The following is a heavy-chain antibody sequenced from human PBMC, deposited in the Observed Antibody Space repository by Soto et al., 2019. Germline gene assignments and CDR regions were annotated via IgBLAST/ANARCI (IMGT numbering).Heavy chain of an antibody. CDR1: GRTFSSYA. J-gene: IGHJ6*01. Sequence: ASVKVACKAPGRTFSSYAISRVLQAPGQGLEWMGRIIPTFGTANYAQKFQLRVTITAYESTSTAYMELSSLRSEDTAVYDCARVLCLDGTSLLCRSSGGGRNYYYYGMGVWGPGTMV. D-gene: IGHD2-2*01. V-gene: IGHV1-69*13. CDR3: ARVLCLDGTSLLCRSSGGGRNYYYYGMGV. CDR2: IIPTFGTA.